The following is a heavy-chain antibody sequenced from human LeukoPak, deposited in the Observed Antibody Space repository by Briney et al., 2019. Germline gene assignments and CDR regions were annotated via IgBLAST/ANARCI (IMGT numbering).Heavy chain of an antibody. Sequence: PGASLRLSCAASGFTLSSYEMNWVRQAPGKGLEWVSNISSSGSTIYYADSVKGRFTISRYNAKNSLYLQMNSLRAEDTAVYYCASGVTIFGVVRFDYWGQGTLVTVSS. CDR3: ASGVTIFGVVRFDY. J-gene: IGHJ4*02. V-gene: IGHV3-48*03. D-gene: IGHD3-3*01. CDR1: GFTLSSYE. CDR2: ISSSGSTI.